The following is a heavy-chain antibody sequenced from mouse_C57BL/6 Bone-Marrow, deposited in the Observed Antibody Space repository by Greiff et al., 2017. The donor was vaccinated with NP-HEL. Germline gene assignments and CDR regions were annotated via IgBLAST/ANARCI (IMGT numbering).Heavy chain of an antibody. CDR1: GYTFTSYW. V-gene: IGHV1-64*01. CDR3: ARGGYGAMDY. J-gene: IGHJ4*01. D-gene: IGHD3-1*01. Sequence: QVHVKQPGAELVKPGASVKLSCKASGYTFTSYWMHWVKQRPGQGLEWIGMIHPNSGSTNYNEKFKSKATLTVDKSSSTAYMQLSSLTSEDSAVYYCARGGYGAMDYWGQGTSVTVSS. CDR2: IHPNSGST.